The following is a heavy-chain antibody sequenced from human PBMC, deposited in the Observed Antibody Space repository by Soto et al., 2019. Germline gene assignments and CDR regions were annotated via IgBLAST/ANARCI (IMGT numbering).Heavy chain of an antibody. CDR1: GFNFDTHE. Sequence: EVQLVESGGGSVQPGGSRRVSCAAAGFNFDTHEMNWGRQAPGKGLEWVSYISESGLTIYYGDSVKGRFTISRDNAKNTLSLQMNNLRGDDTAVYFCARGLYGMDVWGQGTTVTVSS. CDR2: ISESGLTI. CDR3: ARGLYGMDV. J-gene: IGHJ6*02. V-gene: IGHV3-48*03.